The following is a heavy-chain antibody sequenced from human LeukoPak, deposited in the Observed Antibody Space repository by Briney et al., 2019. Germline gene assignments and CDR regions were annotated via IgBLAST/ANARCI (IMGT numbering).Heavy chain of an antibody. D-gene: IGHD3-22*01. CDR2: ISSSSSTI. V-gene: IGHV3-48*04. J-gene: IGHJ4*02. Sequence: GGSLRLSCAASGFTFSSYSMNWVRQAPGKGLEWVSYISSSSSTIYYADSVKGRFTISRDNAKNSLYLQMNSLRAEDTAVYYCARDSYPPYYYDSSGYYFDYWGQGTLVTVSS. CDR1: GFTFSSYS. CDR3: ARDSYPPYYYDSSGYYFDY.